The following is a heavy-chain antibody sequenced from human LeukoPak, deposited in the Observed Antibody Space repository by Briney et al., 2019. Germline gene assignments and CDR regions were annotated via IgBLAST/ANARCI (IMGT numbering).Heavy chain of an antibody. J-gene: IGHJ5*02. CDR1: GFTFS. Sequence: GGSLRLSCVGSGFTFSVHWVRQVPGKGLEWLTFIRHDGTDQHYADSVRGRFTISRDNSKNTVYLQMNSLRPEDTAMYYCAKDGNWASVSWGQGTLVTVSS. D-gene: IGHD7-27*01. CDR2: IRHDGTDQ. V-gene: IGHV3-30*02. CDR3: AKDGNWASVS.